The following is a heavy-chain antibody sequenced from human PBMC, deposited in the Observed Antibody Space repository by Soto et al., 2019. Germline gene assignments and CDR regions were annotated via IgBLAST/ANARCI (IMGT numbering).Heavy chain of an antibody. CDR1: EFTFSSYA. CDR2: ISGSGGST. J-gene: IGHJ6*02. Sequence: GGSLRLSCAASEFTFSSYAMSWVRQAPGKGLEWVSAISGSGGSTYYADSVKGRFTISRDNSKDTLYLQMNSLRAEDTAVYYCAKPDGYGDYYYDMDVWGQGTTVTVSS. D-gene: IGHD4-17*01. V-gene: IGHV3-23*01. CDR3: AKPDGYGDYYYDMDV.